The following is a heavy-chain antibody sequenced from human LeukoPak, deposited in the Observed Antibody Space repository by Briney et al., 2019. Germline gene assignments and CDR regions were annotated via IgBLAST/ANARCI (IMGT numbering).Heavy chain of an antibody. CDR2: IKHDGSEK. CDR3: AELGITMIGGV. V-gene: IGHV3-7*01. Sequence: GRSLRLSCAASGFTFSSYAMHWVRQAPGKGLEWVANIKHDGSEKYYVDSMKGGFTISRDNAKNSLYLQMNSLRAEDTAVYYCAELGITMIGGVWGKGTTVTISS. J-gene: IGHJ6*04. D-gene: IGHD3-10*02. CDR1: GFTFSSYA.